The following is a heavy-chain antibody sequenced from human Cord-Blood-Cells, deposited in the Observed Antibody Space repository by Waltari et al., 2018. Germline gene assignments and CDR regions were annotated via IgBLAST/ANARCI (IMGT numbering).Heavy chain of an antibody. V-gene: IGHV4-34*01. D-gene: IGHD3-10*01. CDR2: INHSGST. Sequence: QVQLQQWGAGLLKPSETLSLTCAVYGGSFSGYYWSWIRQPPGKGLEWIGEINHSGSTNYNPSLKRRVTISVDTSKNQFSLKLSSVTAADTAVYYCARLNSGRGAFDIWGQGTMVTVSS. CDR3: ARLNSGRGAFDI. CDR1: GGSFSGYY. J-gene: IGHJ3*02.